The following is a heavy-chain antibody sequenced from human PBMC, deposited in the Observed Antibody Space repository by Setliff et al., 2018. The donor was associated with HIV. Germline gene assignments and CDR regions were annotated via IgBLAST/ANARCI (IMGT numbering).Heavy chain of an antibody. CDR3: ARSLVPSGYYYGRHAFDI. CDR1: GASIRGHY. V-gene: IGHV4-59*08. Sequence: PSETLSLTCSVSGASIRGHYWSWIRQSPGKGLEWIGNIYYSGNTNYNPSFKSRVTISVDTSKNQFSLRVNSVTAAGTAVYYCARSLVPSGYYYGRHAFDIWGQGTKVTVSS. D-gene: IGHD3-22*01. J-gene: IGHJ3*02. CDR2: IYYSGNT.